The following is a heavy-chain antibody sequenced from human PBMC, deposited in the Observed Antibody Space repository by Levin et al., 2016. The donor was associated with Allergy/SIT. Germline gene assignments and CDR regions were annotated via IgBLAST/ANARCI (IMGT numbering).Heavy chain of an antibody. CDR3: AAGVVIATFDY. CDR2: IKQDGSEK. D-gene: IGHD2-21*01. CDR1: GFTFSSYA. J-gene: IGHJ4*02. V-gene: IGHV3-7*03. Sequence: GESLKISCAASGFTFSSYAMSWVRQAPGKGLEWVANIKQDGSEKYYVDSVKGRFTISRDNAKNSLYLQMNSLRAEDTAVYYCAAGVVIATFDYWGQGTLVTVSS.